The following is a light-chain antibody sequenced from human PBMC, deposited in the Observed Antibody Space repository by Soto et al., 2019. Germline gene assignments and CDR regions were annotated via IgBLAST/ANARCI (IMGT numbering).Light chain of an antibody. CDR2: AAS. CDR1: QSISSSY. CDR3: QQYGSSSYT. V-gene: IGKV3-20*01. Sequence: EIVLTQSPGTLSLSPGERATLSCRASQSISSSYLAWYQQKPGQAPRLLIYAASSRATGIPDRFSGSGSGTDFTLTISRLEPEVFAVYYCQQYGSSSYTFGRGTQWEIK. J-gene: IGKJ2*01.